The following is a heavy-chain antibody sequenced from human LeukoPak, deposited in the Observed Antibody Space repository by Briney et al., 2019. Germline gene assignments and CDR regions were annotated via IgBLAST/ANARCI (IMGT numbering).Heavy chain of an antibody. CDR1: AYTFTSYD. V-gene: IGHV1-8*01. J-gene: IGHJ5*02. Sequence: GASVKVSCKASAYTFTSYDINCVRQAPRQWLEWMGWMNPNIGDTGHPQKFQGRVTMTRDTSITTAYMELSSLRSEDTAVYYCARSGFGSGISFDLWGQGTLVTVSS. CDR3: ARSGFGSGISFDL. D-gene: IGHD3-10*01. CDR2: MNPNIGDT.